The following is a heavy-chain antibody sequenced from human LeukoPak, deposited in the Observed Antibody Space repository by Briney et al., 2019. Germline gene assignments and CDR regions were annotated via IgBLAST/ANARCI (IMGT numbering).Heavy chain of an antibody. CDR3: AKGGGDYYYYYMDV. Sequence: HPGGSLRLSCAASGFTFSSYAMSWVRQAPGKGLEWVSAISGSGGSTYYADSVKGRFTISRDNSKNTLYLQMNSLRAEDTAVYYCAKGGGDYYYYYMDVWGKGTTVTVSS. CDR1: GFTFSSYA. CDR2: ISGSGGST. V-gene: IGHV3-23*01. D-gene: IGHD3-16*01. J-gene: IGHJ6*03.